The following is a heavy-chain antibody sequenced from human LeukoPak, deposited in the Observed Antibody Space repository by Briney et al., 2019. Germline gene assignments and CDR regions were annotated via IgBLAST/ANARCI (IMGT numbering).Heavy chain of an antibody. CDR2: IAANGGS. CDR1: GFAFYNYD. CDR3: ARGYSYRFDY. Sequence: GGSLRLSCAASGFAFYNYDMHWVRQTGKDLEWVSVIAANGGSYYAGSVKGRFTISRDNGNNALYLQMNSLRDGDTAVYYCARGYSYRFDYWGQGTLVTVSS. J-gene: IGHJ4*02. D-gene: IGHD4-11*01. V-gene: IGHV3-13*01.